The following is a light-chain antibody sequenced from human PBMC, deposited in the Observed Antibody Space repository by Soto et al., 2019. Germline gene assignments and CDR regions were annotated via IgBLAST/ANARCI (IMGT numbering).Light chain of an antibody. CDR3: SSYAGRNNLI. CDR1: SSDVGGYNY. V-gene: IGLV2-8*01. Sequence: QSALTQPPSASGSPGQSVTISCTGTSSDVGGYNYVSWYQQHPGKVPKLMIYEVTKRPSGVPDRFSASKSGNTASLSVSGLQAEDEADYYCSSYAGRNNLIFGGGTKLTVL. CDR2: EVT. J-gene: IGLJ2*01.